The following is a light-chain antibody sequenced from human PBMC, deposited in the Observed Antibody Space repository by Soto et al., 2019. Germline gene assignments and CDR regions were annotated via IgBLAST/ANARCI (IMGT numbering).Light chain of an antibody. CDR3: QQRSSCRVT. V-gene: IGKV3-11*01. CDR1: QSVTRY. Sequence: EIVLTQSPATLSLSPGERATLSCRASQSVTRYLAWYQQRPGQTPRLLIYDASNRATGIPARFSGSGSGTDFAISISSREQEDFAVYCYQQRSSCRVTVGPVTKLD. CDR2: DAS. J-gene: IGKJ3*01.